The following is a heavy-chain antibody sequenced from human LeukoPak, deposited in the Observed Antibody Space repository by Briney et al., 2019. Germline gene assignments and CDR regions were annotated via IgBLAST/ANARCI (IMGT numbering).Heavy chain of an antibody. V-gene: IGHV1-2*06. J-gene: IGHJ5*02. Sequence: ASVKVSCKASGCSLIDCNMHWVRQAPGQGLEWMGRMNRNNGGANYAQKFQGRVTMTRDTSINTAYMELSSLRPDDTAVYYCAKGGTGTMGQFDPWGQGTLVTVSS. CDR1: GCSLIDCN. CDR2: MNRNNGGA. CDR3: AKGGTGTMGQFDP. D-gene: IGHD1-7*01.